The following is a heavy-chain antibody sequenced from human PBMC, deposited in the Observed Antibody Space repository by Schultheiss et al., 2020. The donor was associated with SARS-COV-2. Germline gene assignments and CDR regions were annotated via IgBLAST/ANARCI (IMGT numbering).Heavy chain of an antibody. CDR3: ARERFGSD. D-gene: IGHD3-10*01. J-gene: IGHJ4*02. Sequence: GESLKISCAASGFTFSSYSMNWVRQAPGKGLEWVSSISSSSSYIYYADSVKGRFTISRDNSKNTLYLQMNSLRAEDTAVYYCARERFGSDWGQGTLVTVSS. CDR1: GFTFSSYS. CDR2: ISSSSSYI. V-gene: IGHV3-21*01.